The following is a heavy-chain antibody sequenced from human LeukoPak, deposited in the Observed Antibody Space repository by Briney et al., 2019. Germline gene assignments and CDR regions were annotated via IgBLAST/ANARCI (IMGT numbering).Heavy chain of an antibody. V-gene: IGHV3-53*01. J-gene: IGHJ4*02. CDR2: IYSGGST. CDR3: ARHGYTSGWVRS. Sequence: PGGSLRLSCEASGFTVSSNYMSWVRQAPGKGLEWVSVIYSGGSTYYADSVKGLFTISRDNSKNTLYLQMNSLRAEDTAIYYCARHGYTSGWVRSWGQGTLVTVST. CDR1: GFTVSSNY. D-gene: IGHD6-19*01.